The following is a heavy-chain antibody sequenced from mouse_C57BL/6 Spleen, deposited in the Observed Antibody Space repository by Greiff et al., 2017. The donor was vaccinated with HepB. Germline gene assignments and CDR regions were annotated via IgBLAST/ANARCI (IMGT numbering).Heavy chain of an antibody. D-gene: IGHD1-1*01. V-gene: IGHV5-15*01. Sequence: EVKLMESGGGLVQPGGSLRLSCAASGFTFSDYGMAWVRQAPRKGPEWVAFISNLAYSIYYADTVTGRFTISRENAKNPLYLEMSSLRSENTAMYYGARPGSSYWYLVVWGKGTTATASS. CDR3: ARPGSSYWYLVV. CDR2: ISNLAYSI. CDR1: GFTFSDYG. J-gene: IGHJ1*03.